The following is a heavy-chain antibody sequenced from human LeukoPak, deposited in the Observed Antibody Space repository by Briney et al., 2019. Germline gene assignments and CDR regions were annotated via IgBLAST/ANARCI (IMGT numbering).Heavy chain of an antibody. J-gene: IGHJ4*02. D-gene: IGHD2-15*01. CDR2: INSDGSST. CDR3: ARDRSGGGPDY. CDR1: GFTFSSYW. Sequence: GGSLRLSCAASGFTFSSYWMHWVRQAPGKGPVWVSRINSDGSSTSYADSVKGRFTISRDNAKNTLYLQMNNLRAEDTAVYYCARDRSGGGPDYWGQGTLVTVSS. V-gene: IGHV3-74*01.